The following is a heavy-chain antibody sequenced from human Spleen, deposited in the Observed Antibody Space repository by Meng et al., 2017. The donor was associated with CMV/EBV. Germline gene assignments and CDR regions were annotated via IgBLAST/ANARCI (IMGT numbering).Heavy chain of an antibody. CDR3: ARELNTNHFDY. CDR1: GSSISISGYY. Sequence: CNVSGSSISISGYYWNWIRQYPGKGLEWIGYIYCSGSTYYNPSLRSRVTISVDTAKNEFSLELSSVTAADTAVYYCARELNTNHFDYWGQGTLVTVSS. V-gene: IGHV4-31*03. CDR2: IYCSGST. D-gene: IGHD2-8*01. J-gene: IGHJ4*02.